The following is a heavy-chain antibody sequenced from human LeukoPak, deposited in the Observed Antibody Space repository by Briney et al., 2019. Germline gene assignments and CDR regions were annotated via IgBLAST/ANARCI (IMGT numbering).Heavy chain of an antibody. CDR2: IYHSGSTY. CDR1: GGSISSSSYY. CDR3: ARGIYCSSTSCDAFDP. D-gene: IGHD2-2*01. J-gene: IGHJ5*02. Sequence: SETLSLTCTVSGGSISSSSYYWGWIRQSPGKGLEWIGSIYHSGSTYYYNPSLKSRVTISVDTSKNQFSLKLTSVTAADTAVYYCARGIYCSSTSCDAFDPWGRGTLVSVSS. V-gene: IGHV4-39*07.